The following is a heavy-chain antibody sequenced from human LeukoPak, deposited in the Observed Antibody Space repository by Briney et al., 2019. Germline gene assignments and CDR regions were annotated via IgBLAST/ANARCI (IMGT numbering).Heavy chain of an antibody. J-gene: IGHJ4*02. Sequence: GGSLRLSCAASGFTVSSNYMSWVRRAPGKGLEWVSVIYSGGSTYYADSVKGRFTISRDNSKNTLYLQMNSLRVEDTAVYYCARGNCSGTSCHTSYWGQGTLVTV. CDR1: GFTVSSNY. D-gene: IGHD2-15*01. CDR3: ARGNCSGTSCHTSY. CDR2: IYSGGST. V-gene: IGHV3-66*01.